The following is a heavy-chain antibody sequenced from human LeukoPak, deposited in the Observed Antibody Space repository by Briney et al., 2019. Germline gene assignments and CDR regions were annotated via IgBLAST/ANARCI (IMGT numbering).Heavy chain of an antibody. J-gene: IGHJ5*02. D-gene: IGHD5-24*01. CDR3: AKQRSSTGTPNLFDP. CDR2: IRYDGSNK. V-gene: IGHV3-30*02. Sequence: GGSLRLSCAASGFTFSSYGMHWVRQAPGKGLEWVAVIRYDGSNKYYADSVKGRFTISRDNSKNTLYLQMNSLRAGDTAVYYFAKQRSSTGTPNLFDPCGQGSLVTVSS. CDR1: GFTFSSYG.